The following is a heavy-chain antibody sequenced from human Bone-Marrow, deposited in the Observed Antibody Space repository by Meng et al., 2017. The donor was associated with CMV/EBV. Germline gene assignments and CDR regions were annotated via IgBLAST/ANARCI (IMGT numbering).Heavy chain of an antibody. CDR3: ARDGGCSSTSCFQRHDYYYYGMDV. Sequence: ASETVSCKASGYTFTGYYMHWVRQAPGQGLEWMGWINPNSGGTNYAQKFQGRVTMTSDTSISPAYMELSRLRSDDTAVYYCARDGGCSSTSCFQRHDYYYYGMDVWGQGTTVTVSS. V-gene: IGHV1-2*02. CDR1: GYTFTGYY. CDR2: INPNSGGT. J-gene: IGHJ6*02. D-gene: IGHD2-2*01.